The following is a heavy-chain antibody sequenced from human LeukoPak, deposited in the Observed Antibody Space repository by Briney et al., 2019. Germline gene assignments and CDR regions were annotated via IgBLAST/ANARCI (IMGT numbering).Heavy chain of an antibody. CDR3: AKGTPGYSSGWYNSDRPYYFDY. D-gene: IGHD6-19*01. Sequence: PGGSLRLSCAASGFTFSSYAMHWVRQAPGKGLEWVAVISYDGSNKYYADSVKGRFTISRDNSKNTLYLQMNSLRAEDTAVYYCAKGTPGYSSGWYNSDRPYYFDYWGQGTLVTVSS. CDR2: ISYDGSNK. V-gene: IGHV3-30*04. CDR1: GFTFSSYA. J-gene: IGHJ4*02.